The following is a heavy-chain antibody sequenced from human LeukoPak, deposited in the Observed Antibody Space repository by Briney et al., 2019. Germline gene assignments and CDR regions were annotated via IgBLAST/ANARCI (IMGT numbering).Heavy chain of an antibody. J-gene: IGHJ4*02. CDR1: GFTFSSYA. V-gene: IGHV3-23*01. CDR3: AKDRDFWSGYYRVFDY. D-gene: IGHD3-3*01. CDR2: ISGSGGST. Sequence: GGSLRLSCAASGFTFSSYAMSWVRQAPGKGLERVSAISGSGGSTYYADSVKGRFTISRDNSKNTLYLQMNSLRAEDTAVYYCAKDRDFWSGYYRVFDYWGQGTLVTVSS.